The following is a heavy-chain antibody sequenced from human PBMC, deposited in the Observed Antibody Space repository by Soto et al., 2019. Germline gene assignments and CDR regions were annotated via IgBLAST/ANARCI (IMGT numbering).Heavy chain of an antibody. CDR3: ARELDIK. J-gene: IGHJ6*02. Sequence: QVQLVESGGGVVQSGRSLRLSCAASGFTFSRYPRHWVRQAAGNGLEWVAVISHDGSKKYYADSVKGRFTISRDTSKNTLYLEMNSLRGEDTAVYYWARELDIKWGHGTRVTVSS. CDR1: GFTFSRYP. V-gene: IGHV3-30-3*01. D-gene: IGHD1-1*01. CDR2: ISHDGSKK.